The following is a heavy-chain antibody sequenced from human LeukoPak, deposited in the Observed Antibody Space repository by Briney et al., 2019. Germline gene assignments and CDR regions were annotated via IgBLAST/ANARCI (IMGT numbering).Heavy chain of an antibody. CDR2: ISGSGGST. Sequence: QSGGSLRLSCAASGFTFSSYAMSLVRQAPGKGLEWVSAISGSGGSTYYADSVKGRLTISRDNSKNTLYLQMNSLRAEDTAVYYCAKLGDRTTTVTRDYWGQGTLVTVSS. D-gene: IGHD4-17*01. CDR3: AKLGDRTTTVTRDY. V-gene: IGHV3-23*01. CDR1: GFTFSSYA. J-gene: IGHJ4*02.